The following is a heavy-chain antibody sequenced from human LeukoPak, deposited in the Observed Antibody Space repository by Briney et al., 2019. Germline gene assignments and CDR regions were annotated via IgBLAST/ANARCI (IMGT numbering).Heavy chain of an antibody. D-gene: IGHD3-22*01. CDR2: ISGSGGST. Sequence: GGSLRLSCAASGFTFSSYAMSWVRQAPGKGLEWVSAISGSGGSTYYADSVKGRFTISRDNSKNTLYLQMNSLRAEDTAVYYCAKDRMNYDDRSGYSLELDYWGQGTLVTVSS. V-gene: IGHV3-23*01. J-gene: IGHJ4*02. CDR3: AKDRMNYDDRSGYSLELDY. CDR1: GFTFSSYA.